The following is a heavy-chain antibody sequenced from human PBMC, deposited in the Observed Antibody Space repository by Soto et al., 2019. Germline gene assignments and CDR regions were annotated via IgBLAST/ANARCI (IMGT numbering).Heavy chain of an antibody. Sequence: PSETLSLTCTVSGGSISSYYWSWIRQPPGKGLEWIGYIYYSGSTNYNPSLKSRVTISVDTSKNQFSLKLSSVTAADTAVYYCARHIPFHYDILTGPEKYGMDVWGQGTTVTVSS. CDR2: IYYSGST. D-gene: IGHD3-9*01. V-gene: IGHV4-59*08. CDR3: ARHIPFHYDILTGPEKYGMDV. J-gene: IGHJ6*02. CDR1: GGSISSYY.